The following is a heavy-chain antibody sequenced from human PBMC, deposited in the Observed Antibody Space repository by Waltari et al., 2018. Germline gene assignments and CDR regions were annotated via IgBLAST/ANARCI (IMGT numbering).Heavy chain of an antibody. D-gene: IGHD5-12*01. J-gene: IGHJ4*02. Sequence: EVQLLESGGGLVQPGGSLRLSCAASGFTFSSYAMSWVRQAPGKGLEWVSAISGSGGSTYDADSVKGRFTISRDNSKNTLYLQMNSLRAEDTAVYYCAKGGRDGYNHFDYWGQGTLVTVSS. V-gene: IGHV3-23*01. CDR2: ISGSGGST. CDR3: AKGGRDGYNHFDY. CDR1: GFTFSSYA.